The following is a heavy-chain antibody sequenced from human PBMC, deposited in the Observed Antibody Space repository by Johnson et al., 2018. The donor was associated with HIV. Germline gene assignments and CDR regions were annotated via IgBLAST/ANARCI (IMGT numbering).Heavy chain of an antibody. CDR2: INSDGSST. J-gene: IGHJ3*02. CDR1: GFPFRDYA. Sequence: VQLVESGGGVVQPGTSLTLSCAASGFPFRDYAMHWVRQAPGKGLVWVSRINSDGSSTSYADSVKGRFTISRDNAKNTLYLQMNSLRAEDTAVYYCARPSRDGYSYGDAFDIWGQGTMVTVSS. V-gene: IGHV3-74*02. D-gene: IGHD5-18*01. CDR3: ARPSRDGYSYGDAFDI.